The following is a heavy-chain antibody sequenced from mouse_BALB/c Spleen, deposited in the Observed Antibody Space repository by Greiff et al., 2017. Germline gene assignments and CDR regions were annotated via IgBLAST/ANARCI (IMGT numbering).Heavy chain of an antibody. CDR1: GYSITSGYY. Sequence: VQLKESGPGLVKPSQSLSLTCSVTGYSITSGYYWNWIRQFPGNKLEWMGYISYDGSNNYNPSLKNRISITRDTSKNQFFLKLNSVTTEDTATYYCARNGNYDAMDYWGQGTSVTVSS. V-gene: IGHV3-6*02. CDR3: ARNGNYDAMDY. D-gene: IGHD2-1*01. CDR2: ISYDGSN. J-gene: IGHJ4*01.